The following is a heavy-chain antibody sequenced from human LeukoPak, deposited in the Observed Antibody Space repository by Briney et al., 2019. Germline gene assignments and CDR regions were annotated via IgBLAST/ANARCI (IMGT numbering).Heavy chain of an antibody. Sequence: GGSLRLSCAASGFTFSNYWMHCVRHAPGKGVVWVSRINSDGSSTSYADSVKGRFTISRDNAKNTLYLQMNSLRAEDTAVYYCARAKGLSDYWGQGTLVTVSS. CDR1: GFTFSNYW. CDR3: ARAKGLSDY. D-gene: IGHD4/OR15-4a*01. CDR2: INSDGSST. V-gene: IGHV3-74*01. J-gene: IGHJ4*02.